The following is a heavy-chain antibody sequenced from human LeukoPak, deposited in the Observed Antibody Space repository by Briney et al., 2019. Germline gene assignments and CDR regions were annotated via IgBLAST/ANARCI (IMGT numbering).Heavy chain of an antibody. CDR1: GFTFSSYA. D-gene: IGHD2/OR15-2a*01. Sequence: PGGSLRLSCAASGFTFSSYAMHWVRQAPGKGLEGVAVISYDGSNKYYADSVKGRFTISRDNSKNTLYLQMNSLRAEDTAVYYCARSLLGFFMDVWGKGTTVTVSS. CDR3: ARSLLGFFMDV. CDR2: ISYDGSNK. J-gene: IGHJ6*03. V-gene: IGHV3-30*04.